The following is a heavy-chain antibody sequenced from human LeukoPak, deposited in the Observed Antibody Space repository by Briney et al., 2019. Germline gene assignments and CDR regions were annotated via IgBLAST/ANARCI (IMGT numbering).Heavy chain of an antibody. CDR2: ISGSGGST. D-gene: IGHD1-26*01. Sequence: GASLRLSCAASGFTFSSYAMSWVRQAPGKGLEWVSAISGSGGSTYYADSVKGRFTISRDNSKNTLYLQMNSLRAEDTAVYYCAKRGDSGNYHYYYYGMDVWGQGTTVTVSS. CDR1: GFTFSSYA. V-gene: IGHV3-23*01. CDR3: AKRGDSGNYHYYYYGMDV. J-gene: IGHJ6*02.